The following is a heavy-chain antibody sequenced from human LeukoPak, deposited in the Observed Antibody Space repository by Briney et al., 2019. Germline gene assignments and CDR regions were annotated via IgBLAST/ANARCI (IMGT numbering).Heavy chain of an antibody. CDR3: ARVSAGYYYYGMDV. J-gene: IGHJ6*02. Sequence: ASVKDSCRASGYTFTSYSMHWVRQAPGQGLERMGIINPSGGSTSYAQKFQGRVTMTRDASMSTVYMELSSLRSEDTAVYYCARVSAGYYYYGMDVWGQGTTVTVSS. V-gene: IGHV1-46*01. CDR2: INPSGGST. CDR1: GYTFTSYS.